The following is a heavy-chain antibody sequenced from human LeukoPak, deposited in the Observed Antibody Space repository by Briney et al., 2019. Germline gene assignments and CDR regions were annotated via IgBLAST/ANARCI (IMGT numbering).Heavy chain of an antibody. D-gene: IGHD3-10*01. V-gene: IGHV1-2*02. Sequence: ASVKVSCKASGYTFTGYYMHWVRQAPGQGLEWMGWINPNSGGTNYAQKFQGRVTMTRDTSISTAYMELSSLRSDDTAVYYCARDRFHYYGSGSRFGQPEYLVDYWGQGTLVTVSS. CDR3: ARDRFHYYGSGSRFGQPEYLVDY. CDR1: GYTFTGYY. CDR2: INPNSGGT. J-gene: IGHJ4*02.